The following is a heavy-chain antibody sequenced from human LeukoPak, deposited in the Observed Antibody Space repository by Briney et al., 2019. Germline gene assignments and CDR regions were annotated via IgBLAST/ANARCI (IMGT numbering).Heavy chain of an antibody. CDR2: ISSSSSYI. V-gene: IGHV3-21*01. J-gene: IGHJ4*02. CDR1: GFTFSSYS. Sequence: GGSLRLSCAASGFTFSSYSMIWVRQAPGKGLEWVSSISSSSSYIYYADSVKGRFTISRDNAKTSLYLQMDSLRAEDTAVYYCARNTGWSYYFDYWGQGTLVTVSS. CDR3: ARNTGWSYYFDY. D-gene: IGHD2-15*01.